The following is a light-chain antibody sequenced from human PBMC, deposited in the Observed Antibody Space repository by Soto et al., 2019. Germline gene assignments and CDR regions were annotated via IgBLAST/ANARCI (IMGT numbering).Light chain of an antibody. CDR1: QSVSSN. J-gene: IGKJ1*01. CDR2: GAS. Sequence: EIVMTQSPATLSVSPGERATLSCRASQSVSSNLAWYQQKPGQAPRLLIYGASTRATGIPARFSGSGSGTEFPLTISSLQSEDFAVYYCQQYNNWPRTFGQGPKVEIK. V-gene: IGKV3-15*01. CDR3: QQYNNWPRT.